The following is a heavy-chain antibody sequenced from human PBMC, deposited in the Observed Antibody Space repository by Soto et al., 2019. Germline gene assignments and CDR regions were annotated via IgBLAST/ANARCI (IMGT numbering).Heavy chain of an antibody. V-gene: IGHV3-30*18. D-gene: IGHD3-16*02. CDR2: ISYDGSDK. CDR3: SKDLDGLQGLVDSSFCFDY. Sequence: QVQLVESGGGVVQPGRSLRLSCAASGFTFNSYGMHWVRQAPGKGLEWVAVISYDGSDKYYADSVKGRFTISRDNSKNTLYLKMNSLRAEDTDVYYCSKDLDGLQGLVDSSFCFDYWGQGTLVTVSS. J-gene: IGHJ4*02. CDR1: GFTFNSYG.